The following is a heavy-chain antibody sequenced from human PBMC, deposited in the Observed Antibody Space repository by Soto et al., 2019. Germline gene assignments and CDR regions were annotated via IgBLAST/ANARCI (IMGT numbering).Heavy chain of an antibody. CDR3: AIDISRGWYPYDAFDI. J-gene: IGHJ3*02. D-gene: IGHD6-19*01. V-gene: IGHV1-3*01. CDR1: GYTFTSYS. CDR2: INAGNGNT. Sequence: GSVKVSCKASGYTFTSYSMHWVRQAPGQRLKWMGWINAGNGNTKYSQKFQGRVTITRDTSASTAYMELSSLRSEDTAVYYCAIDISRGWYPYDAFDIWGQGTMVTVSS.